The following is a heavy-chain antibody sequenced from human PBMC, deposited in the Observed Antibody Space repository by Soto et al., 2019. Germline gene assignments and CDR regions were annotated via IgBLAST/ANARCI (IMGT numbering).Heavy chain of an antibody. CDR3: ARTWAAADYYYYYGMDV. Sequence: GGSLRLSCAASGFTFSSYGMHWVRQAPGKGLEWVAVIWHDGSNKYYADSVKGRFTISRDNSKNTLYLQMNSLRAEDTAVYYCARTWAAADYYYYYGMDVWGQGTTVTVSS. CDR2: IWHDGSNK. J-gene: IGHJ6*02. D-gene: IGHD6-13*01. CDR1: GFTFSSYG. V-gene: IGHV3-33*01.